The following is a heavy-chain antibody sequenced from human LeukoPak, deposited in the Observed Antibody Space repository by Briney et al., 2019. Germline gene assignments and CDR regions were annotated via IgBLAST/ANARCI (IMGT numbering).Heavy chain of an antibody. CDR2: IYYSGST. D-gene: IGHD3-10*01. V-gene: IGHV4-59*11. J-gene: IGHJ4*02. CDR1: GGSISGHY. Sequence: SEALSLTCTVSGGSISGHYWSWIRQPPGKGLEWIGYIYYSGSTNYGPSLKGRVTISLNRSKSQVSLRLTSVNVADTAVFYCVRGDGFGEAFDYWGQGTLVTVSS. CDR3: VRGDGFGEAFDY.